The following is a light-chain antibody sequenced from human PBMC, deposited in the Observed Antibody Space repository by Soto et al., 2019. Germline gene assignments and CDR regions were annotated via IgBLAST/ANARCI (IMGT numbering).Light chain of an antibody. J-gene: IGKJ1*01. CDR1: QSVSNNY. CDR3: QQYGSSGT. CDR2: GAS. V-gene: IGKV3-20*01. Sequence: EICLPRSPAPLLFLPGEKAPPPCGASQSVSNNYLAWYQQKPGQAPRLLIYGASNRATGIPDRFSGSGSGTDFTLTISRLEPEDFAVYYCQQYGSSGTFGQGTKVDIK.